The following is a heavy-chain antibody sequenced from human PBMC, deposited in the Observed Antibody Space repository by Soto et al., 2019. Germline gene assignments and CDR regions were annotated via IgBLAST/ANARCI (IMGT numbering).Heavy chain of an antibody. J-gene: IGHJ6*04. CDR1: GFTFSSYS. CDR3: ARDWGYYYYYGMDV. V-gene: IGHV3-21*01. Sequence: PGGSLRLSCAASGFTFSSYSMNWVRQAPGKGLEWVSSISSSSSYIYYADSVKGRFTISRDNAKNSLYLQMNSLRAEDTAVYYCARDWGYYYYYGMDVRGKGTTVTVST. D-gene: IGHD3-16*01. CDR2: ISSSSSYI.